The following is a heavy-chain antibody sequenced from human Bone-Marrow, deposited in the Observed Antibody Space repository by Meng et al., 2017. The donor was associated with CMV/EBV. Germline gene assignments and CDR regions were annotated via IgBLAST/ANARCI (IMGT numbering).Heavy chain of an antibody. Sequence: ETLSLTCTVSGGSISSSSYYWGWIRQPPGKGLEWVSSTSGSSRYIYYADSVKGRFTISRDNAKNSLYLQMNSLRAEDTAVYYCARDERACISSSCQGYGYFDLWGRGTLVTVSS. CDR3: ARDERACISSSCQGYGYFDL. CDR1: GGSISSSS. D-gene: IGHD2-2*01. CDR2: TSGSSRYI. V-gene: IGHV3-21*06. J-gene: IGHJ2*01.